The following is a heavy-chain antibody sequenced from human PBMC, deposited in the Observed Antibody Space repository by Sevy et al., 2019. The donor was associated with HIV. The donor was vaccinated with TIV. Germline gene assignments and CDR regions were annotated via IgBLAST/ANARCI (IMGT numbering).Heavy chain of an antibody. J-gene: IGHJ4*02. CDR3: ASGRYSYGLYYFDY. V-gene: IGHV1-2*02. CDR2: MNPNSGGT. Sequence: ASLKVSCKASGYTFTDYYMHWVRQAPGQGLEWMGWMNPNSGGTNYAQKFQGRVTMTRDTSISTAYMELGRLRSDDTAVYYCASGRYSYGLYYFDYWGQGTLVTVSS. CDR1: GYTFTDYY. D-gene: IGHD5-18*01.